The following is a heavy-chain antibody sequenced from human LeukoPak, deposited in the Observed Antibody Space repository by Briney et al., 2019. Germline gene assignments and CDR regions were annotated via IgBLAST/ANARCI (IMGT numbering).Heavy chain of an antibody. J-gene: IGHJ4*02. CDR3: ARKASVRYFDKAYFDY. Sequence: SETLSLTCTLSGGSISNYYWNWIRQPPGKGLDWIGYIYYSGSTKYNPSLRSRVTISVDTSKNQFSLRLSSVTAADSAVYYCARKASVRYFDKAYFDYWGQGTLVTVSS. D-gene: IGHD3-9*01. CDR2: IYYSGST. CDR1: GGSISNYY. V-gene: IGHV4-59*08.